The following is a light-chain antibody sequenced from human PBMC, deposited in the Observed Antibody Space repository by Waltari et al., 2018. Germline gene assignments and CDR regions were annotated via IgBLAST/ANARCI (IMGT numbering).Light chain of an antibody. Sequence: DIQLAQSPSSLSASVGDTVTITCRASQSITTALNWYQQRPGQAPRLLIYAASSLPGGVPSRFSGSGSGTVVTLTINGLQPDDFATYYCQDSYSTLSFVFGPGTRVDV. CDR1: QSITTA. CDR3: QDSYSTLSFV. J-gene: IGKJ3*01. V-gene: IGKV1-39*01. CDR2: AAS.